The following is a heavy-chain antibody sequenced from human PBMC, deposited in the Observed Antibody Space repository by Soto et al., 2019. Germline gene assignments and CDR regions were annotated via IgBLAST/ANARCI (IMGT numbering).Heavy chain of an antibody. CDR1: GYTFTSYA. CDR3: AAIAATPNVFDY. Sequence: ASVKVSCKASGYTFTSYAMHWVRQAPGQRLEWMGWINAGNGNTKYSQKFQSRVTITRDTSESTAYMELSSLRSEDTAVYYCAAIAATPNVFDYWGQGTLVTVSS. J-gene: IGHJ4*02. D-gene: IGHD2-15*01. V-gene: IGHV1-3*01. CDR2: INAGNGNT.